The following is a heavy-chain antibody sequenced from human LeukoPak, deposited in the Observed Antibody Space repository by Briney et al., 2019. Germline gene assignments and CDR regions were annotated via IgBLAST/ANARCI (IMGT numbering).Heavy chain of an antibody. Sequence: PGGSLRLSCAASGSTFGDYYMSWIRQAPGKGLEWVSYISSSGNSISYADSVKGRFTISRDNAKNSLFLQMNSLRAEDTAVYYCARDDGSYSRSPGFDNWGQGTLVTVSS. CDR1: GSTFGDYY. CDR2: ISSSGNSI. D-gene: IGHD1-26*01. V-gene: IGHV3-11*04. CDR3: ARDDGSYSRSPGFDN. J-gene: IGHJ4*02.